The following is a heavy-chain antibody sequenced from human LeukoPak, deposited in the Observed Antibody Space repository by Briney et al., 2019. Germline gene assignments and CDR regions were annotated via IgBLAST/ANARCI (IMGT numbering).Heavy chain of an antibody. J-gene: IGHJ5*02. CDR1: GGSISSGGYS. V-gene: IGHV4-30-2*01. CDR3: ARGMLYYYDSSGYYTLRWFDP. Sequence: SQTLSLTCAVSGGSISSGGYSWSWIRQPPGKGLEWIGYIYHSGSTYYNPSLKSRVTISVDTSKNQFSLKLSSVTAADTAVYYCARGMLYYYDSSGYYTLRWFDPWGQGTLVTVSS. CDR2: IYHSGST. D-gene: IGHD3-22*01.